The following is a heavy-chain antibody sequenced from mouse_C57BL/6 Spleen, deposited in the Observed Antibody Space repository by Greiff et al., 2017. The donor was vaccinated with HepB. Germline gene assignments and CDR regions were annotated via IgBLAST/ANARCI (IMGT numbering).Heavy chain of an antibody. Sequence: EVQRVESGAELVRPGASVKLSCTASGFNIKDDYMHWVKQRPEQGLEWIGWIDPENGDTEYASKFQGKATITADTSSNTAYLQLSSLTSEDTAVYYCTTRENYAMDYWGQGTSVTVSS. J-gene: IGHJ4*01. V-gene: IGHV14-4*01. CDR3: TTRENYAMDY. CDR2: IDPENGDT. CDR1: GFNIKDDY.